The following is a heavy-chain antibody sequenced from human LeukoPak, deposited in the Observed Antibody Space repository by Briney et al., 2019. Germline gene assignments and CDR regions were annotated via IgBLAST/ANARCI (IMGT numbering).Heavy chain of an antibody. CDR3: ASIVVVPAAIFDY. Sequence: MPSETLSLTCAVYGGSFSGYYWSWIRQPPGKGLEWIGEINHSGSTNYNPSLKSRVTISVDTSKNQFSLKLSSVTAADTAVYYYASIVVVPAAIFDYWGQGTLVTVSS. CDR1: GGSFSGYY. CDR2: INHSGST. V-gene: IGHV4-34*01. J-gene: IGHJ4*02. D-gene: IGHD2-2*01.